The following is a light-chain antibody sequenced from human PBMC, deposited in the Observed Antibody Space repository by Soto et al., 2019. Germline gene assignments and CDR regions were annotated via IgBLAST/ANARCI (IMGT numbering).Light chain of an antibody. CDR2: GAS. CDR1: ESVTSRY. J-gene: IGKJ2*01. Sequence: EIVLTQSPGTLSLSPGERATLSCRASESVTSRYIAWYQQKPGQAPRLLIYGASSRASGIPDRFSGSGSGTDFALTISRLEPEDLALYYCQRYGTSRGTFGQGTKLEIK. CDR3: QRYGTSRGT. V-gene: IGKV3-20*01.